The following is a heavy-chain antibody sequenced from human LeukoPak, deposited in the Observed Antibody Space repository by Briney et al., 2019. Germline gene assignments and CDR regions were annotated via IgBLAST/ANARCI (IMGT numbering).Heavy chain of an antibody. Sequence: GASVKVSCKASGYTFTSYGISWVRQAPGQGLEWMGWISAYNGNTNYAQKLQGRVTMTTDTSTSTAYMELRSLRSDETAVYYCASLYYYDSSGYSWFDYWGQGTLVTVSS. V-gene: IGHV1-18*01. J-gene: IGHJ4*02. D-gene: IGHD3-22*01. CDR1: GYTFTSYG. CDR2: ISAYNGNT. CDR3: ASLYYYDSSGYSWFDY.